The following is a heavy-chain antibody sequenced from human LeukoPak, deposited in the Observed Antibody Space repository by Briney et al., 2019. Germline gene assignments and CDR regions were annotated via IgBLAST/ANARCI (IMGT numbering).Heavy chain of an antibody. J-gene: IGHJ3*02. CDR2: IYTSGST. V-gene: IGHV4-4*07. Sequence: SETLSLTCTVSGGSISSYYWSWIRQPAGKGLEWIGRIYTSGSTNYNPSLRSRVTVSVDTSKNQFSLKLSSVTAADTAVYYCARDTYYYDSSGSTVGAFDIWGQGTMVTVSS. D-gene: IGHD3-22*01. CDR1: GGSISSYY. CDR3: ARDTYYYDSSGSTVGAFDI.